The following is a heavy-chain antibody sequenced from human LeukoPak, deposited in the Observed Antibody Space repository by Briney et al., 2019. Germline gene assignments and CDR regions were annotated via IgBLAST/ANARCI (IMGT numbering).Heavy chain of an antibody. D-gene: IGHD1-1*01. CDR1: GFTFDDYG. Sequence: GGSLRLSCAASGFTFDDYGMSWVRQAPGKGLEWVSGINWNGGSTGYADSVKGRFTISRDNAKNSLYLQMNSLRAEDTALYYCARVFNWKARDYYYYMDVWGKGTTVTVSS. CDR3: ARVFNWKARDYYYYMDV. CDR2: INWNGGST. J-gene: IGHJ6*03. V-gene: IGHV3-20*04.